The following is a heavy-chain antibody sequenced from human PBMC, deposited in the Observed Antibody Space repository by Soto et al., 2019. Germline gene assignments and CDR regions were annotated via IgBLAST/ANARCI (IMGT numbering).Heavy chain of an antibody. CDR1: GGSISSYS. CDR2: ISYSGST. J-gene: IGHJ4*02. CDR3: ARVTALFGLAPLDC. Sequence: SETLSLTCTVSGGSISSYSWTWIRQPPGKGLEWIGYISYSGSTNYNPSLKSRVTISLDTSKNHFSLRLTSVTAADTAVYYCARVTALFGLAPLDCWGQGTLVTVSS. D-gene: IGHD3-3*01. V-gene: IGHV4-59*01.